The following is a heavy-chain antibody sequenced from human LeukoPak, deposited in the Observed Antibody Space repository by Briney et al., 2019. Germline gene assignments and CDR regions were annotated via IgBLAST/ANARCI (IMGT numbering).Heavy chain of an antibody. CDR2: FDPEDGET. Sequence: ASVKVSCKVSGYTLTELSMHWVRQAPGKGLEWMGGFDPEDGETIYAQKFQGRVTMTEDTSTDAAYMELSSLRSEDTAVYYCATASGYQLLNYFDYWGQGTLVTVSS. D-gene: IGHD2-2*01. CDR1: GYTLTELS. CDR3: ATASGYQLLNYFDY. V-gene: IGHV1-24*01. J-gene: IGHJ4*02.